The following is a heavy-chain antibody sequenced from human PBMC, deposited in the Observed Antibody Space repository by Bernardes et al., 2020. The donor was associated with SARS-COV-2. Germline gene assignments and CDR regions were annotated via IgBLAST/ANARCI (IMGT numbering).Heavy chain of an antibody. D-gene: IGHD3-22*01. CDR3: AHRASFYDDDEFYYSGFDY. Sequence: SGTTLSKPTHTLTLTCPFYVFSLSPAGVAVAWIRQPPGKALEWPALIYWDDDQRYSPSLRSRLTITKDTSKSQVVLTMTNMDPVDTATYYCAHRASFYDDDEFYYSGFDYWGQGTLVTVSP. V-gene: IGHV2-5*02. CDR2: IYWDDDQ. J-gene: IGHJ4*02. CDR1: VFSLSPAGVA.